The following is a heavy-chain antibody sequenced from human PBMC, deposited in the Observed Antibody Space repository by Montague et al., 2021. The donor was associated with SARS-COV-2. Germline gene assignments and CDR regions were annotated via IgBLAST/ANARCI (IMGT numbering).Heavy chain of an antibody. CDR1: GGSFSGYY. CDR2: INHSGST. CDR3: ARGSRQWLVRPPHYYYFDY. V-gene: IGHV4-34*01. D-gene: IGHD6-19*01. J-gene: IGHJ4*02. Sequence: SETLSLTCADYGGSFSGYYWSRIRQPPGKGLEWIGEINHSGSTNYNPSLKSRVTISVDTSKNQFSLKLSSVTATDTAVYYCARGSRQWLVRPPHYYYFDYWGQGTLVTVSS.